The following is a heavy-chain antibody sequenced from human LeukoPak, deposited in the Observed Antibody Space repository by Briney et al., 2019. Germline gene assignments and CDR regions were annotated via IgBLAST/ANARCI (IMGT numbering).Heavy chain of an antibody. Sequence: ASVKVSCKASGYTFTGYYMHWVRQAPGQGLEWMGWINPNSGGTNYAQKFQGRVTMTRDTSISTAYMELSRLRSDDTAVCYCARGYCSGGSCYFFAYWGQGTLVTVSS. D-gene: IGHD2-15*01. CDR3: ARGYCSGGSCYFFAY. CDR2: INPNSGGT. V-gene: IGHV1-2*02. CDR1: GYTFTGYY. J-gene: IGHJ4*02.